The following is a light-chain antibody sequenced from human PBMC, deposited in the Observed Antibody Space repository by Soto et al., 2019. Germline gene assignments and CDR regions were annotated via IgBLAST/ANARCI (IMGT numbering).Light chain of an antibody. J-gene: IGLJ1*01. CDR2: GNN. Sequence: QSVLTPPPSVSGAPGQRVTISGTGSNSNIGAGYDVHYYQKLPGRDPKLLIYGNNNRPSGVPDRVSGSKSGTSASLAITGLRADDEADYYCQSYDISLSGFVFGTGTKVTV. V-gene: IGLV1-40*01. CDR3: QSYDISLSGFV. CDR1: NSNIGAGYD.